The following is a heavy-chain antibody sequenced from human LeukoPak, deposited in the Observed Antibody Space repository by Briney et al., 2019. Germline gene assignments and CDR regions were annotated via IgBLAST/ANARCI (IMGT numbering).Heavy chain of an antibody. Sequence: SETLSLTCTVSGGSISSYYWSWIRQPPGKGLEWIGYIYHSGSTYYNPSLKSRVTISVDRSKNQFSLKLSSVTAADTAVYYCARASTVTYFDYWAREPWSPSPQ. CDR2: IYHSGST. CDR1: GGSISSYY. CDR3: ARASTVTYFDY. J-gene: IGHJ4*02. V-gene: IGHV4-59*12. D-gene: IGHD4-4*01.